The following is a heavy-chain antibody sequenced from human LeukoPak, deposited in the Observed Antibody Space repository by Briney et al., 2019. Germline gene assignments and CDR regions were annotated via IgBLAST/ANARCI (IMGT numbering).Heavy chain of an antibody. J-gene: IGHJ4*02. CDR2: IYHSGST. V-gene: IGHV4-4*02. Sequence: PSGTLSLTCAVSGDSISSSYWWSWVRQPPGKGLEWIGEIYHSGSTNYNPSLKSRVTISVDKSKNQFSLKLSSVTAADTAVYYCARGSNYDSSGYTYWGQGTLVTVSS. CDR3: ARGSNYDSSGYTY. D-gene: IGHD3-22*01. CDR1: GDSISSSYW.